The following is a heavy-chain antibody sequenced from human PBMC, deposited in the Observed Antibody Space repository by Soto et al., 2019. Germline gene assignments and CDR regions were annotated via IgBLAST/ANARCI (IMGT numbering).Heavy chain of an antibody. D-gene: IGHD7-27*01. Sequence: QVQLVQSGAEVKNPGASVKVSCKASGYTFTSFYIHWVRQAPGQGLEWMAIINTNGGSTNYAQNLQGRVTLTRDTSTNTVYMELSSLRSEDTAVYYCARGLTSGDYWGQGTLVTVSS. CDR2: INTNGGST. J-gene: IGHJ4*02. CDR3: ARGLTSGDY. V-gene: IGHV1-46*01. CDR1: GYTFTSFY.